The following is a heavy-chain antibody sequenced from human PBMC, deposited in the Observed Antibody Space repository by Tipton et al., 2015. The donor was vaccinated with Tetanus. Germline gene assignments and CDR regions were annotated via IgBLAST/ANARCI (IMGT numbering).Heavy chain of an antibody. D-gene: IGHD4-17*01. CDR3: ARDQGYGDYEFDY. V-gene: IGHV3-21*01. CDR1: GFTFSSYS. CDR2: ISSSSSYI. Sequence: SLRLSYAASGFTFSSYSMNWVRQAPGKGLEWVSSISSSSSYIYYADSVKGRFTISRDNAKNSLYLQMNSLRAEDTAVYYCARDQGYGDYEFDYWGQGTLVTVSS. J-gene: IGHJ4*02.